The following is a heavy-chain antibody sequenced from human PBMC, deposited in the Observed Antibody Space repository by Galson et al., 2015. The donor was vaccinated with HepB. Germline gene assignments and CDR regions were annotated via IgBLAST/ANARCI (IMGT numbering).Heavy chain of an antibody. CDR1: GYSFTTYA. CDR3: AKSSMRGYNLGHRKLTATPPDY. J-gene: IGHJ4*02. D-gene: IGHD5-18*01. V-gene: IGHV7-4-1*02. Sequence: SVKVSCKASGYSFTTYAMNWVRQAPGQRLEWMGWINTITGNPTYAQDFTGRFVFSLDTSVSTAYLQISRLKAEDTAVYYCAKSSMRGYNLGHRKLTATPPDYWGQGTLVTVSS. CDR2: INTITGNP.